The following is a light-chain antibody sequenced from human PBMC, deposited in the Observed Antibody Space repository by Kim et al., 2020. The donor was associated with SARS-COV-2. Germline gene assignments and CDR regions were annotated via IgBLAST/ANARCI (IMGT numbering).Light chain of an antibody. J-gene: IGLJ1*01. Sequence: VSPGQTARTPCAGDKLGDKYASWYQQKPGQSPVLVIYQDSKRTSGIPERFSGSNSGNTATLTLSGTQAMDEADYSCQAWDSSTYVFGTGTKVTVL. CDR2: QDS. CDR1: KLGDKY. V-gene: IGLV3-1*01. CDR3: QAWDSSTYV.